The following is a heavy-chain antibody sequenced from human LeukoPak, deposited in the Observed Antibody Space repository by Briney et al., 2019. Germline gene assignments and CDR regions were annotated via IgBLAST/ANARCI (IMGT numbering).Heavy chain of an antibody. Sequence: GASVKVPCKASGYTFTSYDINWVRQATGQGLEWMGWMNPNSGNTGYAQKFQGRVTMTRDMSTSTVYMELSSLRSEDTAVYYCARDQVAGFINSAFDIWGQGTMVTVSS. CDR2: MNPNSGNT. CDR1: GYTFTSYD. D-gene: IGHD3-10*01. J-gene: IGHJ3*02. CDR3: ARDQVAGFINSAFDI. V-gene: IGHV1-8*01.